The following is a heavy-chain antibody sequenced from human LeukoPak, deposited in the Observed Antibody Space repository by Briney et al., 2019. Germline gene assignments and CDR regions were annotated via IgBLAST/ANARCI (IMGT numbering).Heavy chain of an antibody. CDR1: GFTFSSYA. Sequence: PGGSLRLSCAASGFTFSSYAMSWVRQAPGKGLEWVSAISGSGGSTYYADSVKGRFTISRDNSKNTLYLQMNSLRAEDTAVYYCAKDLEVATIEGPAYWGQGTLVTVSS. J-gene: IGHJ4*02. CDR3: AKDLEVATIEGPAY. V-gene: IGHV3-23*01. D-gene: IGHD5-12*01. CDR2: ISGSGGST.